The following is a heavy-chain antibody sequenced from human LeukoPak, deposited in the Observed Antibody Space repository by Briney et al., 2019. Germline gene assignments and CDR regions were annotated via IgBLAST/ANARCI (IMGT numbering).Heavy chain of an antibody. V-gene: IGHV1-69*02. CDR2: IIPILGIA. CDR1: GGTFSSYT. Sequence: ASVKVSCKASGGTFSSYTISWVRQAPGQGLEWMGRIIPILGIANYAQKFQGRVTITADESTSTAYMELSSLRSEDTAVYYCAKLLGYCSSTSCQRMGGLDDYWGQGTLVTVSS. J-gene: IGHJ4*02. D-gene: IGHD2-2*01. CDR3: AKLLGYCSSTSCQRMGGLDDY.